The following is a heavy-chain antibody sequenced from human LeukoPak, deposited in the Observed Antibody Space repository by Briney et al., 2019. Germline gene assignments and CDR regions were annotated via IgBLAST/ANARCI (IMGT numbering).Heavy chain of an antibody. J-gene: IGHJ4*02. CDR1: GYSFADYY. Sequence: ASVKVSCKASGYSFADYYMHWVRQAPGQGLEWMGWIKPNSGGTRSAQKFQGRVTMTRDTSISTAYMELSSLRYDDTAVYYCARERGVVVDALDYWGQGTLVTVSS. CDR2: IKPNSGGT. V-gene: IGHV1-2*02. CDR3: ARERGVVVDALDY. D-gene: IGHD3-22*01.